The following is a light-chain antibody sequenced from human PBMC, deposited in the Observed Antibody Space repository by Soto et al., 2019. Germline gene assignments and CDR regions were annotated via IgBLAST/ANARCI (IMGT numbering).Light chain of an antibody. CDR1: QSINTY. Sequence: DIQMTQSPSSLSASVGDRVTITCRASQSINTYLNWYQQKPGKAPKVLIYAASSLQSGVPSRFSGSGSVTDFTLTISSLQPEDSATYFCQQSYGTLMYTFGQGTKLEIK. V-gene: IGKV1-39*01. CDR3: QQSYGTLMYT. J-gene: IGKJ2*01. CDR2: AAS.